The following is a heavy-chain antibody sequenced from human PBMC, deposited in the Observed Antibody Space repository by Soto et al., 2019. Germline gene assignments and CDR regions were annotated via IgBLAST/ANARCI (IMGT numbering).Heavy chain of an antibody. V-gene: IGHV1-46*03. CDR2: INPSGGST. J-gene: IGHJ4*02. CDR1: GYTFTSYY. CDR3: ARGRNEIAKGSRYYFDY. Sequence: GASVKVSCKASGYTFTSYYMHWVRQAPGQGLEWMGIINPSGGSTSYAQKFQGRVTMTRDTSTSTVYMELSSLRSEDTAVYYCARGRNEIAKGSRYYFDYWGQGTLVTVSS.